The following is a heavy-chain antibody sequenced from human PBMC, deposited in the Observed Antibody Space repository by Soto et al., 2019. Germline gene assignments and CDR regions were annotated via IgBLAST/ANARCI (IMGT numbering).Heavy chain of an antibody. CDR2: IIPIFGTA. V-gene: IGHV1-69*13. D-gene: IGHD5-18*01. Sequence: SSVKVSCNASGGTFSSYAISWVRQAPGQGLEWMGGIIPIFGTANYAQKFQGRVTITADESTSTAYMELSSLRSEDTAVYYCASGYSYGSPFDYWGQGTLVTVSS. J-gene: IGHJ4*02. CDR3: ASGYSYGSPFDY. CDR1: GGTFSSYA.